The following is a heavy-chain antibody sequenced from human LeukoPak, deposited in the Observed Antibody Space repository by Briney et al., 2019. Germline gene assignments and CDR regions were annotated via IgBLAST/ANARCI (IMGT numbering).Heavy chain of an antibody. CDR3: ARRGGYYYDTRGLVWFDP. Sequence: GESLKISCTGSGYSFSNYWIAWVRQVPGKGLEWMGIIYPGDSDTRYSPSFQGQVTISVDKSITTAYLQWSSLKASDTAMYFCARRGGYYYDTRGLVWFDPWGQGTLVTVSS. CDR2: IYPGDSDT. D-gene: IGHD3-22*01. CDR1: GYSFSNYW. J-gene: IGHJ5*02. V-gene: IGHV5-51*01.